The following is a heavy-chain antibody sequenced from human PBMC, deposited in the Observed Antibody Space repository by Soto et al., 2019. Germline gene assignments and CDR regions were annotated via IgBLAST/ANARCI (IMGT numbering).Heavy chain of an antibody. D-gene: IGHD6-13*01. CDR2: ISYDGSNK. V-gene: IGHV3-30*18. J-gene: IGHJ4*02. Sequence: GGSLRLSCAASGFTFSSYGMHWVRQAPGKGLEWVAVISYDGSNKYYADSVKGRFTISRDNSKNTLYLQMNSLRAEDTAVYYCAKEGAAVAPGYWGQGTLVTVSS. CDR3: AKEGAAVAPGY. CDR1: GFTFSSYG.